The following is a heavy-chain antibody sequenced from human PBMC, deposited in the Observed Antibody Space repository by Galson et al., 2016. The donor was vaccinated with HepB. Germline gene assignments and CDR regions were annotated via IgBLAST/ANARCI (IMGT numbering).Heavy chain of an antibody. D-gene: IGHD5-18*01. Sequence: SLRLSCAASGFTFSTYSMNWVRQVPGKGLEWVSSISSSSSYIYYGDSLKGRFTISRDNAKNSLYLQMNSLRAEDTAVYYCARDRGIQLCSRDGFDYWGQGTLVTVSS. V-gene: IGHV3-21*01. CDR3: ARDRGIQLCSRDGFDY. CDR1: GFTFSTYS. J-gene: IGHJ4*02. CDR2: ISSSSSYI.